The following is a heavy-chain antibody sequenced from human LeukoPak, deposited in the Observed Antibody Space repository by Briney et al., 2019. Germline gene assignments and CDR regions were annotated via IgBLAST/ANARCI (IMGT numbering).Heavy chain of an antibody. Sequence: PSETLSLTCAVYGGSFSGYYWSWIRQPPGKGLEWIGEINHSGSTNYNPSLKSRVTISVDTSKNQFSLKLSSVTAADTAVYYCARLRTTMVRGVIYYWGQGTLVTVSS. J-gene: IGHJ4*02. V-gene: IGHV4-34*01. D-gene: IGHD3-10*01. CDR2: INHSGST. CDR3: ARLRTTMVRGVIYY. CDR1: GGSFSGYY.